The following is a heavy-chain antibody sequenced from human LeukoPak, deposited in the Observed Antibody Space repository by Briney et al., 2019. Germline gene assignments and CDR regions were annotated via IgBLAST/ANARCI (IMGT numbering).Heavy chain of an antibody. CDR1: GGTFSSYA. V-gene: IGHV1-69*13. CDR3: ARDRSGYYGTFDY. J-gene: IGHJ4*02. D-gene: IGHD3-10*01. CDR2: IIPIFGTA. Sequence: GASVKVSCKASGGTFSSYAISWVRQAPGQGLEWMGGIIPIFGTANYAQKFQGRVTITADESTSTAYMELSSLRSEDTAVYYCARDRSGYYGTFDYWGQGTLVTVSS.